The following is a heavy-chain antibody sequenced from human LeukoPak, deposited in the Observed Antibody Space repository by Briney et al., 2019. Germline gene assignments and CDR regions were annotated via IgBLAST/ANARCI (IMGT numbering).Heavy chain of an antibody. CDR1: GFTFSSYS. CDR3: AKVGAAAGAFDI. CDR2: ISGSGGST. D-gene: IGHD6-13*01. Sequence: GGSLRLSCAASGFTFSSYSMNWVRQAPGKGLEWVSAISGSGGSTYYADSVKGRFTISRDNSKNTLYLQMNSLRAEDTAVYYCAKVGAAAGAFDIWGQGTMVTVSS. J-gene: IGHJ3*02. V-gene: IGHV3-23*01.